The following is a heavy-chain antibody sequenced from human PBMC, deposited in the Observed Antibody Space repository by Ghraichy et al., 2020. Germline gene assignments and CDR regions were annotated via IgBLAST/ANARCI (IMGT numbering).Heavy chain of an antibody. Sequence: SQTLSLTCAVFGGSFSDYYWTWIRQPPGKGLEWIGEINHSESTNSNPSLKSRVNISVDTSKNQFSLQLTSVTAVDTAVYYCARGSDSIGTDAFDIWGQGTMVTVSS. J-gene: IGHJ3*02. CDR2: INHSEST. V-gene: IGHV4-34*01. CDR3: ARGSDSIGTDAFDI. CDR1: GGSFSDYY. D-gene: IGHD3-22*01.